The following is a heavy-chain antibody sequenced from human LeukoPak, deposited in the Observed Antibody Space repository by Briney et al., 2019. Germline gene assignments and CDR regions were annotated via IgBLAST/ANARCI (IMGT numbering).Heavy chain of an antibody. CDR3: AKALELAYFDY. CDR2: ISWNSGSI. V-gene: IGHV3-9*01. D-gene: IGHD5-24*01. Sequence: GGSLRLSCAASGFTFDDYAMHWVRQAPGKGLEWVSGISWNSGSIGYADSVKGRFTISRDNAKNSLYLQMNSLRAEDTALYYCAKALELAYFDYWGQGTLVTVSS. J-gene: IGHJ4*02. CDR1: GFTFDDYA.